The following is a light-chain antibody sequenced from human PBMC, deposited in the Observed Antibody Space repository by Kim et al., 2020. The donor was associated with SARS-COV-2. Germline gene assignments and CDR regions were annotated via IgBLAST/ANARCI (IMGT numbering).Light chain of an antibody. Sequence: QSALTQPASVSGSPGQSITISCTGTSSDVGGYNYVSWYQQHPGKAPKLMIYDVSKRPSGVSNRFSGSKSGNTASLTISGLQAEDEADYYCSSYTISSTVVFGGGTKLTVL. V-gene: IGLV2-14*01. CDR2: DVS. CDR1: SSDVGGYNY. CDR3: SSYTISSTVV. J-gene: IGLJ2*01.